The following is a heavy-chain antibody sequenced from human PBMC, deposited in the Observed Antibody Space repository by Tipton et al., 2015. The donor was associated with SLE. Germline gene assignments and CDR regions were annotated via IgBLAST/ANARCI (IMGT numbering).Heavy chain of an antibody. Sequence: LRLSCTVSGGSISSGSYYWSWIRQPAGKGLEWIGRINTSGSTKYSPSLKSRVTISVDTSKNHFSLKLSSVTAADTAVYYCARRDQVYYDFWSGPGWFDPWGQGTLVTVSS. D-gene: IGHD3-3*01. CDR3: ARRDQVYYDFWSGPGWFDP. J-gene: IGHJ5*02. V-gene: IGHV4-61*02. CDR1: GGSISSGSYY. CDR2: INTSGST.